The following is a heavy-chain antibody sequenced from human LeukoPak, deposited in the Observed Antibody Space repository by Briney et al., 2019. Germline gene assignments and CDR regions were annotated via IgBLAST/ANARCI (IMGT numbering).Heavy chain of an antibody. CDR2: INVGSGIT. Sequence: ASVKVSCKTSGYTFTTYAIHWVRQAPGQRPEWMGWINVGSGITKYSQNFQGRVTITRDTSATTSYMELSSLRSEDAAVYYCASGGTFYDCWGQGTLVTVSS. J-gene: IGHJ4*02. V-gene: IGHV1-3*01. D-gene: IGHD3-16*01. CDR1: GYTFTTYA. CDR3: ASGGTFYDC.